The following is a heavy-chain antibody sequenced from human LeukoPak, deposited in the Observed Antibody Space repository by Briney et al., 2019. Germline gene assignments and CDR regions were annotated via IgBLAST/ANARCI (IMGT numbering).Heavy chain of an antibody. CDR2: ISGSGGST. CDR3: AKDAGNTVATIRRGAFDI. J-gene: IGHJ3*02. Sequence: PGGSLRLSCAASGFTFSSYAMSWVRQAPGKGLEWVSAISGSGGSTYYADSVKGRFTISRDNSKNTLYLQMNSLRAEDTAVYYCAKDAGNTVATIRRGAFDIWGQGTMVTVSS. V-gene: IGHV3-23*01. CDR1: GFTFSSYA. D-gene: IGHD5-12*01.